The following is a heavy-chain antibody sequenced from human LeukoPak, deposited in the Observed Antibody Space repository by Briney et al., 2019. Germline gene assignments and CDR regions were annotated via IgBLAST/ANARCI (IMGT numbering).Heavy chain of an antibody. CDR3: ASLGDRSSWYLSYFDC. CDR1: GDSLSNYY. V-gene: IGHV4-59*01. Sequence: SETLSLTCNVCGDSLSNYYWNWIRQPAGKGLEGIGYIYYSGSTNYNPSLKSRVTISVDTSKNQFSLKLSSVTAADTAVYYCASLGDRSSWYLSYFDCWGQGTLVTVSS. J-gene: IGHJ4*02. CDR2: IYYSGST. D-gene: IGHD6-13*01.